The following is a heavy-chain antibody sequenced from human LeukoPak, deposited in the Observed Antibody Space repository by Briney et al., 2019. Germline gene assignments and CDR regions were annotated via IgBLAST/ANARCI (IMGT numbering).Heavy chain of an antibody. CDR3: ARELPFDY. Sequence: GGSLRLSCAASGFTFSNFWMHWVRQAPGKGLVWVSRIKSDGTRTDYADSVKGRFTISRDNARNTLYLQMNSLRAEDTAVYYCARELPFDYGSQGSLVSVSS. CDR2: IKSDGTRT. V-gene: IGHV3-74*01. D-gene: IGHD1-26*01. J-gene: IGHJ4*02. CDR1: GFTFSNFW.